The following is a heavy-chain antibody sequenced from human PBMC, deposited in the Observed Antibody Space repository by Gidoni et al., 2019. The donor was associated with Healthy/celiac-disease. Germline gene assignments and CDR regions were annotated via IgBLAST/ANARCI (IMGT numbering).Heavy chain of an antibody. CDR3: AREGVDTAMVDY. J-gene: IGHJ4*02. V-gene: IGHV4-31*03. D-gene: IGHD5-18*01. Sequence: QVQLQESGPGRVKPSQTLYLTCTVSGCYISSGGYYCSWIRQHPGKGLEWIGYIYDSGSTYYHPSLKSRGTISVDTSKNQFSLKLSSVTAADTAVYYCAREGVDTAMVDYWGQGTLVTVSS. CDR1: GCYISSGGYY. CDR2: IYDSGST.